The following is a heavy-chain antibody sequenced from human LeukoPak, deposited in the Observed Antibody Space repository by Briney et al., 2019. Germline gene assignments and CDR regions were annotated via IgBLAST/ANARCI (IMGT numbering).Heavy chain of an antibody. Sequence: PGGSLRLSCAASGFTFSDYYMTWIRQAPGKGLEWVGNIRQDDSEKNYVDSVKGRFTISRDNAKFSLYLQMNSLRAEDTAIYYCATDRKVGTWDPRFNYWGQGTLVTVSS. CDR3: ATDRKVGTWDPRFNY. V-gene: IGHV3-7*01. J-gene: IGHJ4*02. CDR1: GFTFSDYY. CDR2: IRQDDSEK. D-gene: IGHD4-23*01.